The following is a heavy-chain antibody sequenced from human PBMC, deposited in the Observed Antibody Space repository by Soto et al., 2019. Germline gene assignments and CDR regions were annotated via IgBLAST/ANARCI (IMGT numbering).Heavy chain of an antibody. CDR2: IIPIFGTA. CDR1: GGTFSSYA. CDR3: ASSVAKYYYYGMDV. J-gene: IGHJ6*02. D-gene: IGHD6-19*01. V-gene: IGHV1-69*12. Sequence: QVQLVQSGAEVKKPGASVKVSCKASGGTFSSYAISWVRQAPGQGLEWMGGIIPIFGTANYAPKFPCRVTITADDSTSTAYMEPSSLRSEDTAVYYCASSVAKYYYYGMDVLGQGTTFTFS.